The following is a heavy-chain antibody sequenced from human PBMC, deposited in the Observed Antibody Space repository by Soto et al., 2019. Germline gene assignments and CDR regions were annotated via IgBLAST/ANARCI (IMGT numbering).Heavy chain of an antibody. CDR3: SRFIMVGGWFDPNYYHGMDV. D-gene: IGHD6-19*01. V-gene: IGHV1-18*01. Sequence: QVQLVQSGAEVKKPGASVTVSCKTSGYTFSNYGINWVRQAPGQGLEWMGWISGYNGNTNYAQTVQGRVTMNTETSTGTVYMELRSLKSEDTAIYYCSRFIMVGGWFDPNYYHGMDVWGQGTTVSVSS. CDR2: ISGYNGNT. J-gene: IGHJ6*02. CDR1: GYTFSNYG.